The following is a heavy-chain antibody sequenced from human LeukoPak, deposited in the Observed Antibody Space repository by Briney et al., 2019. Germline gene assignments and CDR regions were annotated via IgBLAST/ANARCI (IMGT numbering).Heavy chain of an antibody. CDR2: INPPGGGT. CDR1: AYTFTGYY. Sequence: ASVTVSFEASAYTFTGYYMHWVRQAPGQGLEWMGSINPPGGGTNYAQQFQGRVTMTRDTSITTAYMELSRLTSDDTAVYFCAREATGDLSFDHWGQGTLVTVPS. D-gene: IGHD3-10*01. V-gene: IGHV1-2*02. CDR3: AREATGDLSFDH. J-gene: IGHJ4*02.